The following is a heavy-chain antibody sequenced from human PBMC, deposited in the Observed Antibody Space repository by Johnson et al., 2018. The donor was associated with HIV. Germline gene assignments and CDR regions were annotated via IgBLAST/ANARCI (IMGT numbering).Heavy chain of an antibody. Sequence: QEQLVESGGGLVKPGGSLRLSCAASGFTFSDFFMSWIRQAPGKGLEWVSYISSSGSTIYYADSVKGRFTISRDNAKNSLYLQVNSLRADDTAVYYCARGWLFLDAFDIWGQGTMVTVSS. CDR2: ISSSGSTI. CDR1: GFTFSDFF. V-gene: IGHV3-11*04. CDR3: ARGWLFLDAFDI. D-gene: IGHD3-9*01. J-gene: IGHJ3*02.